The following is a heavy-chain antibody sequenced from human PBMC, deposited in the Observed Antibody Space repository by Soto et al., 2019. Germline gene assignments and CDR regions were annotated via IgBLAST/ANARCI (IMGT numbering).Heavy chain of an antibody. CDR3: AKGLSPSYYDILTGPAS. CDR2: ISGSSSKR. Sequence: GGSLRLSCAASGFTFSSYAMNWVRQAPGKGLEWVSVISGSSSKRYYADSVRGRFTISRDDSQNTVSLQMNSLRVDDTAVYYCAKGLSPSYYDILTGPASWGQGSLVTVSS. CDR1: GFTFSSYA. J-gene: IGHJ5*02. D-gene: IGHD3-9*01. V-gene: IGHV3-23*01.